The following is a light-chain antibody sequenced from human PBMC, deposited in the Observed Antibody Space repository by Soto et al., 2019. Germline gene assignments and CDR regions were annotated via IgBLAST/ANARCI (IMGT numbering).Light chain of an antibody. V-gene: IGLV1-47*02. CDR1: SSNIGSNY. Sequence: QSVLTQPPSASGTPGQRVTISCSGRSSNIGSNYVYWYQQLPGTAPKLLIYANDQRPSGVPDRFSGSKSGTSASLAISGLRSEDEADYYCSSYTSKSSLIFGGGTKVTVL. CDR3: SSYTSKSSLI. J-gene: IGLJ2*01. CDR2: AND.